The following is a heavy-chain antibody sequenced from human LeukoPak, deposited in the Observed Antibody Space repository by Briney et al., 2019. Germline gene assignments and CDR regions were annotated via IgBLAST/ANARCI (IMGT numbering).Heavy chain of an antibody. D-gene: IGHD7-27*01. Sequence: PGRSLRLSCAASGFTFTSYSMNWVRQAPGKGLEWVSTISGGGGSTYYADSVKGRFTISRDNSKNTLYLQVNSLRAEDTAVYYCAIDPNWGTHSWGQGVLVTVSS. CDR2: ISGGGGST. CDR3: AIDPNWGTHS. J-gene: IGHJ4*02. V-gene: IGHV3-23*01. CDR1: GFTFTSYS.